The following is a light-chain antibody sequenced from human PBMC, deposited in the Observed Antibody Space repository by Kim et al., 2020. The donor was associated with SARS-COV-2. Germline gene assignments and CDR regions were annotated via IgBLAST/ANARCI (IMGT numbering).Light chain of an antibody. CDR2: EVD. Sequence: QSALTQPASVSGSPGQSITISCTGASSDVGTYNLVSWYKQHPDKAPKLIIYEVDKRPSGVSHRFSGAKSGKTASLTISGLQADDEADYYCSSYAGSTTFVVFGGGTQLTVL. CDR1: SSDVGTYNL. V-gene: IGLV2-23*02. J-gene: IGLJ2*01. CDR3: SSYAGSTTFVV.